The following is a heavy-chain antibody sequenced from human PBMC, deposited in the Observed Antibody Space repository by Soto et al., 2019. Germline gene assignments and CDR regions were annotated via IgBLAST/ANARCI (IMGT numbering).Heavy chain of an antibody. CDR3: ARPVGGEKQLVHDGFAI. D-gene: IGHD6-13*01. V-gene: IGHV4-39*01. CDR2: IHYSGYT. Sequence: QLQLLESGPGLVKPSETLSLTCTVSGGSISTTNYYWGWIRQPPGKGLEWIGTIHYSGYTYYNPSLKNRVTISVDTSKNQFSLKLTSVTAADTAIYYCARPVGGEKQLVHDGFAIWGQGTLVTVSP. CDR1: GGSISTTNYY. J-gene: IGHJ3*02.